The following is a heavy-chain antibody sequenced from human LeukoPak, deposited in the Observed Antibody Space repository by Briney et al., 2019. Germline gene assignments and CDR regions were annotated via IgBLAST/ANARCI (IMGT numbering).Heavy chain of an antibody. CDR3: ARRKYYYDSSGYSPVYFDY. J-gene: IGHJ4*02. V-gene: IGHV5-51*01. D-gene: IGHD3-22*01. CDR2: IYPGDSDT. Sequence: GGSLKISCKGSGYSFTSYWIGWVSQMPGKGLELMGIIYPGDSDTRYSPSFQGQVTISADKSISTAYLQWSSLKASDTAMYYCARRKYYYDSSGYSPVYFDYWGQQTLVTVSS. CDR1: GYSFTSYW.